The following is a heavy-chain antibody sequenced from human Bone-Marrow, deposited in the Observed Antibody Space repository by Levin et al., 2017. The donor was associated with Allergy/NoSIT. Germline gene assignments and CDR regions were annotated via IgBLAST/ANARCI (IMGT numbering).Heavy chain of an antibody. V-gene: IGHV1-2*02. J-gene: IGHJ5*02. CDR2: INPNSGGT. CDR3: ARDDITMVRGVSNWFDP. D-gene: IGHD3-10*01. Sequence: ASVKVSCKASGYTFTGYYMHWVRQAPGQGLEWMGWINPNSGGTNYAQKFQGRVTMTRDTSISTAYMELSRLRSDDTAVYYCARDDITMVRGVSNWFDPWGQGTLVTVSS. CDR1: GYTFTGYY.